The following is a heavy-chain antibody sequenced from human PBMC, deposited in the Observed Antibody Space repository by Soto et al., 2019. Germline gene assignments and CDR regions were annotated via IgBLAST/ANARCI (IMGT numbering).Heavy chain of an antibody. Sequence: QVQLVQSGAEVKKPGSSVRVSCKASGDTFSTLPITWVRQAPGHGLEWMGLFIPVFDTATYAQKFQGRVTLTAEEFRSTAYMELSSLRSEDSAVYYCARHYSERSGGAFDIWGQGTIVPVS. V-gene: IGHV1-69*01. CDR2: FIPVFDTA. D-gene: IGHD3-22*01. CDR3: ARHYSERSGGAFDI. CDR1: GDTFSTLP. J-gene: IGHJ3*02.